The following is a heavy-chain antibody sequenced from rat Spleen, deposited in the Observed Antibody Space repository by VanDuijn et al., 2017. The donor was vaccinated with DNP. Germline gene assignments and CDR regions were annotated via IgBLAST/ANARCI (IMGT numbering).Heavy chain of an antibody. D-gene: IGHD1-2*01. V-gene: IGHV5-31*01. CDR1: GFTFNNYW. Sequence: EVQLVESGGDLVQPGRSLKLSCVASGFTFNNYWMTWIRQVPGKGLEWVASITSSGGSIYYPDSVKGRFTISRDDAKNTLYLQMNSLRSEDTATYYCAARYSSSLFAYWGQGTLVTVSS. J-gene: IGHJ3*01. CDR2: ITSSGGSI. CDR3: AARYSSSLFAY.